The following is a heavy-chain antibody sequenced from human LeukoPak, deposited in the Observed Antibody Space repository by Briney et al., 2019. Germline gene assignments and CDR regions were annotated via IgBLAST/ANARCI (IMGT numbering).Heavy chain of an antibody. D-gene: IGHD6-19*01. J-gene: IGHJ4*02. CDR3: ARAKTGYSSGWYYFDY. CDR2: ISAYNGNT. CDR1: GYTLTSYG. V-gene: IGHV1-18*01. Sequence: GASVKVSCKASGYTLTSYGISWVRQAPGQGLEWMGWISAYNGNTNYAQKLQGRVTMTTDTSTSTAYMELRSLRSDDTAVYYCARAKTGYSSGWYYFDYWGQGTLVTVSS.